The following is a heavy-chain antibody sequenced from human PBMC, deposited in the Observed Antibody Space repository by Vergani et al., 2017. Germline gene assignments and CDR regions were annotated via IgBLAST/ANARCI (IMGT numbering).Heavy chain of an antibody. J-gene: IGHJ3*02. CDR3: ARAPNYESSGYYHPDAFDI. D-gene: IGHD3-22*01. Sequence: QLQLQESGPGLVKPSETLSLTCTVSGGSISSSSYYWGWIRQPPGKGLEWIGSIYYSGSTYYNPSLKSRVTISVDTSKNQFSLKLSSVTAADTAVYYCARAPNYESSGYYHPDAFDIWGQGTMVTVSS. V-gene: IGHV4-39*01. CDR2: IYYSGST. CDR1: GGSISSSSYY.